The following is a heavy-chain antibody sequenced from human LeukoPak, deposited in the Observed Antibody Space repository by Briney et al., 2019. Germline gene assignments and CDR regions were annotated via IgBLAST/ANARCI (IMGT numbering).Heavy chain of an antibody. V-gene: IGHV3-7*01. CDR3: ARDGSKSCSGGSCYLNWSDP. D-gene: IGHD2-15*01. J-gene: IGHJ5*02. CDR1: GFSFSDYW. CDR2: INQDGSEE. Sequence: GGSLRLSCGASGFSFSDYWMTWVRQAPGKGLEWVANINQDGSEEYYVASVKGRFTISRDNAKNSLYLQMTSLRAEDTAVYYCARDGSKSCSGGSCYLNWSDPWGQGTLVTVSS.